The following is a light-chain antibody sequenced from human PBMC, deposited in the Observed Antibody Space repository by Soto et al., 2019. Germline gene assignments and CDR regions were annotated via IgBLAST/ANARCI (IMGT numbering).Light chain of an antibody. J-gene: IGKJ1*01. CDR1: QSVGSN. V-gene: IGKV3-15*01. CDR3: QQYNNWPTWT. Sequence: EIVRTQSPATLSVSPGERVTLSCRARQSVGSNLAWYQQKPGQAPRLLIYGASTRATGIPARFSGSGSETEFTLTISSLQAEDSAVYFCQQYNNWPTWTFGQGTKVEIK. CDR2: GAS.